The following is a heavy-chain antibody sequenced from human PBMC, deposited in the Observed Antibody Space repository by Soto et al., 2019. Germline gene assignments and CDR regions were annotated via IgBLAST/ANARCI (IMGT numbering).Heavy chain of an antibody. J-gene: IGHJ6*02. D-gene: IGHD2-15*01. V-gene: IGHV4-31*03. CDR3: ARDGRVAATSHYGMDV. Sequence: ALSLTCTVSGGSISRGGYYWSWIRQHPGKGLEWIGYIYYSGSTYYNPSLKSRVTISVDTSKNQFSLKLSSVTAADTAVYYCARDGRVAATSHYGMDVWGQGTTVTVSS. CDR2: IYYSGST. CDR1: GGSISRGGYY.